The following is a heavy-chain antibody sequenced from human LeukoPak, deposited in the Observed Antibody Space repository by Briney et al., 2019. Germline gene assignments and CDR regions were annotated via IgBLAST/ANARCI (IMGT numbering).Heavy chain of an antibody. V-gene: IGHV1-69*01. Sequence: GSSVKVSCKASGGTFSSYAISWVRQAPGQGLEWMGGIIPIFGTANYAQKFQGRVTITADESTSTAYMELSSLRSEDTAVYYCARGTAGDDILTGFDYWGQRTLVTVSS. CDR3: ARGTAGDDILTGFDY. CDR1: GGTFSSYA. CDR2: IIPIFGTA. D-gene: IGHD3-9*01. J-gene: IGHJ4*02.